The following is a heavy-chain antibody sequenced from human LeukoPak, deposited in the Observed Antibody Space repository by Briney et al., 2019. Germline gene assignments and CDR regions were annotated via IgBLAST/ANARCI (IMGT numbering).Heavy chain of an antibody. Sequence: SETLSLTCTVSGGPISSGDYYWSWIRQPPGKGLEWIGYVYYSGSTYYNPSLKSRVTISVDTSKNQFSLKLSSVTAADTAVYYCARDPILTGGIYYGMDVWGQGTTVTVSS. CDR2: VYYSGST. J-gene: IGHJ6*02. CDR3: ARDPILTGGIYYGMDV. CDR1: GGPISSGDYY. D-gene: IGHD3-9*01. V-gene: IGHV4-30-4*01.